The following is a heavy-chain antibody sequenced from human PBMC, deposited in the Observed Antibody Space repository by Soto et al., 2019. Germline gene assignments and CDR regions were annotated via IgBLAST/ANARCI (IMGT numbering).Heavy chain of an antibody. V-gene: IGHV4-59*01. D-gene: IGHD3-22*01. J-gene: IGHJ4*02. Sequence: PSETLSLTCTVSGASINSYYWSWIRQPPGKGLEWIGYIYYIGTTNYSPSLKSRVTVSIDTSKNQFSLKLSSVTAADTAVYYCAGGDRHYYYNFWGQGTLVTVSS. CDR2: IYYIGTT. CDR1: GASINSYY. CDR3: AGGDRHYYYNF.